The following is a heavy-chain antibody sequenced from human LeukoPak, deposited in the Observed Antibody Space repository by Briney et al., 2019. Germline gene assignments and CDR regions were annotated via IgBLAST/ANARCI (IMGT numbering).Heavy chain of an antibody. V-gene: IGHV4-4*02. Sequence: SETLSLTCAVAGGSISSSNWWSWVRQPPGKGLEWIGEIYHSGSTNYNPSLKSRVTISVDKSKSQSSLKLSSVTAADTAVYYCGRRLYGDSFHFGYWGQGTLVTVSS. CDR2: IYHSGST. D-gene: IGHD4-17*01. CDR1: GGSISSSNW. J-gene: IGHJ4*02. CDR3: GRRLYGDSFHFGY.